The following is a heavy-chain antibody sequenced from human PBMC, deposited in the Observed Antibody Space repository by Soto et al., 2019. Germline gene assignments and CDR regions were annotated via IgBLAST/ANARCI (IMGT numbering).Heavy chain of an antibody. CDR2: IDGIGKIT. CDR3: TKARSHWTPFDY. CDR1: GFTFNNYA. V-gene: IGHV3-23*05. Sequence: GGSLRLSCAASGFTFNNYAMSWVRQAPGKGLEWVSAIDGIGKITYNAHSVKGRFSMSRDNSNSTLYLQMNSLRAEDAALYYCTKARSHWTPFDYWGQGTLVTVSS. J-gene: IGHJ4*02. D-gene: IGHD1-26*01.